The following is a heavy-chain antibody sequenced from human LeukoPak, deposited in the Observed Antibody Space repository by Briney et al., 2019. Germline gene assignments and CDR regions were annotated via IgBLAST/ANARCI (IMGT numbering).Heavy chain of an antibody. CDR3: AKVSSSSWGALAY. CDR1: GFTFSSYW. CDR2: INTDGSST. D-gene: IGHD6-13*01. Sequence: GGSLRLSCAAAGFTFSSYWMHWVRQAPGKGLVWVSRINTDGSSTSYADSVKGRFTISRDNAKNTLYLQMNSLRAEDTAVYYCAKVSSSSWGALAYWGQGTLVTASS. J-gene: IGHJ4*02. V-gene: IGHV3-74*01.